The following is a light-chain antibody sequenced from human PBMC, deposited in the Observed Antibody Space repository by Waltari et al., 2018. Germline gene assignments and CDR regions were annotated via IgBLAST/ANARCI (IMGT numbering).Light chain of an antibody. CDR2: GKN. V-gene: IGLV3-19*01. Sequence: SSELTQDPAVSVALGQTGRITCPGGSLRCYYASWYQQNPGQAPVLVIYGKNNRPSGIPDRFSGSSSGNTASLTITGAQAEDEADYYCNSRDSSGNHLVFGGGTRLTVL. CDR3: NSRDSSGNHLV. CDR1: SLRCYY. J-gene: IGLJ3*02.